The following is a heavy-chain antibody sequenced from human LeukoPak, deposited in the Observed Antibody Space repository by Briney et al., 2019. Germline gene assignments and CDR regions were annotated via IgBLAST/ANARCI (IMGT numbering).Heavy chain of an antibody. V-gene: IGHV3-43D*03. D-gene: IGHD3-22*01. CDR2: ISWDGGST. CDR1: GFTFDDYA. Sequence: GGSLRLSCAASGFTFDDYAMHWVRQAPGKGLEWVSLISWDGGSTYYADSVKGRFTISRDNSKNSLYLQMNSLRAEDTALYYCAKDSDRKYYDSSGYYDYWGQGTLVTVSS. J-gene: IGHJ4*02. CDR3: AKDSDRKYYDSSGYYDY.